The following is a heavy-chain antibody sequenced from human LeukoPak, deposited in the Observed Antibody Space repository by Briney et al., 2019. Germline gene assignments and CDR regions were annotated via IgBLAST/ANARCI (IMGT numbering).Heavy chain of an antibody. CDR1: GFTFSDYY. V-gene: IGHV3-11*04. CDR3: ARDPLEVWGIAAAGTSYYYYGMDV. CDR2: ISSSGSTI. D-gene: IGHD6-13*01. Sequence: GGSLRLSCAASGFTFSDYYMSWIRQAPGKGLGWVSYISSSGSTIYYADSVKGRFTISRDNSKNTLYLQMNSLRAEDTAVYYCARDPLEVWGIAAAGTSYYYYGMDVWGQGTTVTVSS. J-gene: IGHJ6*02.